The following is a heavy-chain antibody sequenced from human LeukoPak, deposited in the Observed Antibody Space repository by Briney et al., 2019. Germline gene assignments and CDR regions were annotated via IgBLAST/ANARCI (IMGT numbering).Heavy chain of an antibody. J-gene: IGHJ4*02. CDR1: GFTFSSYG. Sequence: SGGSLRLSCAASGFTFSSYGMNWVRQAPGKGLEWVSYISSSGSTIYYADSVKGRFTISRDNAKNSLYLQMNSLRAEDTAMYYCARDQNPHYYDSSGYLFDYWGQGTLVTVSS. CDR3: ARDQNPHYYDSSGYLFDY. CDR2: ISSSGSTI. V-gene: IGHV3-48*04. D-gene: IGHD3-22*01.